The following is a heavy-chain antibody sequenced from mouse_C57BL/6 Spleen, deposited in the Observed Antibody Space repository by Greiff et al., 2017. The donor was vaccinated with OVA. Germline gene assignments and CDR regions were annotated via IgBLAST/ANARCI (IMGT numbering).Heavy chain of an antibody. J-gene: IGHJ2*01. CDR1: GFTFSSYA. V-gene: IGHV5-4*01. Sequence: EVKLVESGGGLVKPGGSLKLSCAASGFTFSSYAMSWVRQTPEKRLEWVATISDGGSYTYYPDNVKGRFTISRDNAKNNLYLQMSHLKSEDTAMHYCARDSYLDYWGQGTTLTVSS. D-gene: IGHD1-1*01. CDR2: ISDGGSYT. CDR3: ARDSYLDY.